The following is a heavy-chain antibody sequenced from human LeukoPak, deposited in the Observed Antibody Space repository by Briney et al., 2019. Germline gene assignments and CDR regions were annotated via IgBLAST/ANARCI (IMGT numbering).Heavy chain of an antibody. D-gene: IGHD2-2*02. CDR2: ITPIFGTA. CDR3: ARALRRYTYYYYYMDV. CDR1: GGTFSSYA. Sequence: ASVKVSCKASGGTFSSYAISWVRQAPGQGLEWMGGITPIFGTANYAQKFQGRVTITTDESTSTAYMELSSLRSEDTAVYYCARALRRYTYYYYYMDVWGKGTTVTVSS. V-gene: IGHV1-69*05. J-gene: IGHJ6*03.